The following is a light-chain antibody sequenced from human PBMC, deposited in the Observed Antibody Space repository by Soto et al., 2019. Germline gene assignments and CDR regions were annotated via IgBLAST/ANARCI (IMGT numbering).Light chain of an antibody. CDR2: GAS. V-gene: IGKV3-20*01. Sequence: IVLTQSPGILSLSPGERATLSCRASQSVSSDLAWYHQKPGQAPRLLIYGASSRATGIPDRFSGGGSGTDFTLTISRLEPEDFALYYCHQYDNSPLTFGGGTKVDIK. J-gene: IGKJ4*01. CDR3: HQYDNSPLT. CDR1: QSVSSD.